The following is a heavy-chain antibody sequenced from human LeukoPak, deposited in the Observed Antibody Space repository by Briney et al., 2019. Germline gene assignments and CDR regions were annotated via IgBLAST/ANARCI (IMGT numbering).Heavy chain of an antibody. CDR1: GGSFSGYY. CDR2: INHSGST. V-gene: IGHV4-34*01. J-gene: IGHJ4*02. Sequence: SETLSLTCAAYGGSFSGYYWSWIRQPPGKGLEWIGEINHSGSTNYNPSLKSRVTISVDTSKNQFSLKLSSVTAADTAVYYCARGVSSSWDYWGQGTLVTVSS. D-gene: IGHD6-13*01. CDR3: ARGVSSSWDY.